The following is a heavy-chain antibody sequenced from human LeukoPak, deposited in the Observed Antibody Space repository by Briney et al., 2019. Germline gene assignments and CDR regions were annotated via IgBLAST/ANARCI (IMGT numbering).Heavy chain of an antibody. J-gene: IGHJ1*01. CDR1: GFTFSSYG. D-gene: IGHD2-21*02. Sequence: GGSLRLSCAASGFTFSSYGMHWVRQAPGKGLEWVANIKLDGSEKNYVDSVKGRFTISRDNTKNSLYLQMNSLRVEDTAVYYRTSWGDTTAEYFQRWGQGTLVTVSS. CDR3: TSWGDTTAEYFQR. V-gene: IGHV3-7*01. CDR2: IKLDGSEK.